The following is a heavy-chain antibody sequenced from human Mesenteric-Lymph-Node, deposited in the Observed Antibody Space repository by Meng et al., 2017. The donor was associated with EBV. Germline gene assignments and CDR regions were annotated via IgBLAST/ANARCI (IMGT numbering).Heavy chain of an antibody. CDR1: GGSFNHFD. J-gene: IGHJ4*02. Sequence: QLQQSGQGLGKPSEPLSLTCTVAGGSFNHFDWSWILEPPGKGLESMWIVHYSGTTYHNPSPNSQVPLSMDTSKKQFPLNVNPVSAADTAVFYCARAGDYGDNGTVGDFGYWGQGTLVTVSS. CDR3: ARAGDYGDNGTVGDFGY. V-gene: IGHV4-39*06. CDR2: VHYSGTT. D-gene: IGHD4-17*01.